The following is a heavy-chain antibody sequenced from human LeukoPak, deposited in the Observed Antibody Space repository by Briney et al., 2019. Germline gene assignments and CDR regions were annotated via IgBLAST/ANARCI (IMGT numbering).Heavy chain of an antibody. CDR1: GFTFSSYW. J-gene: IGHJ4*02. V-gene: IGHV3-7*01. D-gene: IGHD1-26*01. CDR3: AKDRRGMGATAADY. Sequence: PGGSLRLSCAASGFTFSSYWMSWVRQAPGKGLEWVANIKQDGSEKYYVDSVKGRFTISRDNAKNSLYLQMNSLRAEDTAVYYCAKDRRGMGATAADYWGQGTLVTVSS. CDR2: IKQDGSEK.